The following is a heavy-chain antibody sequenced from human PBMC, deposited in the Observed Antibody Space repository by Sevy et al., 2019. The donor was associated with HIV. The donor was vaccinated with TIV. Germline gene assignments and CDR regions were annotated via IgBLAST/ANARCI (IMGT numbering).Heavy chain of an antibody. D-gene: IGHD3-10*01. CDR1: GYSLTSYW. CDR2: IYPGDSDT. V-gene: IGHV5-51*01. CDR3: GGGMGWGGRGPGEGDYYYGMDV. J-gene: IGHJ6*02. Sequence: GESLKISCKGSGYSLTSYWIGWVRQMPGKGLEWMGIIYPGDSDTRYSPSFQGQVTISADKSISTAYLQWSSLKASDTAMDYWGGGMGWGGRGPGEGDYYYGMDVWGQGTTVTVSS.